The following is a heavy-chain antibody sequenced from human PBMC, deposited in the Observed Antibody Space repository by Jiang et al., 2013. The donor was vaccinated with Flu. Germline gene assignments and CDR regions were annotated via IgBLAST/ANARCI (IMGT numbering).Heavy chain of an antibody. V-gene: IGHV3-72*01. CDR2: SRNKVNSYTT. D-gene: IGHD6-6*01. CDR3: ARAEYSSSKFDY. Sequence: LEWVGRSRNKVNSYTTEYAASVKGRFTISRDDSKNSLYLQMNSLKTEDTAVYYCARAEYSSSKFDYWGQGTLVTVSS. J-gene: IGHJ4*02.